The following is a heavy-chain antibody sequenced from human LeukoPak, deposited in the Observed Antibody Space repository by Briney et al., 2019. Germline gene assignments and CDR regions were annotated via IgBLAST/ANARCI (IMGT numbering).Heavy chain of an antibody. Sequence: GGSLRLSCAASGFTFSTYWMNWARQAPGKGLEWVASISNGGGATYYVDSVRGRFTISRDDAKNSLFLQMNGLRSDDTAVYYCTRENYVPDSWGQGTLVTVSS. CDR2: ISNGGGAT. V-gene: IGHV3-7*03. D-gene: IGHD3-10*02. J-gene: IGHJ5*02. CDR1: GFTFSTYW. CDR3: TRENYVPDS.